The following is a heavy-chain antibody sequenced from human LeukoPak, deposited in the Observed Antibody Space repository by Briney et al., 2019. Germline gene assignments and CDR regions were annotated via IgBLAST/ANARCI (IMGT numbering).Heavy chain of an antibody. CDR3: ARDDGGNDRFDY. CDR2: ISSSSSYI. D-gene: IGHD4-23*01. Sequence: GGSLRLSCAASGFTFSSYSMNWGRQAPGKGLEWVSSISSSSSYIYYADSVKGRFTISRDNAKNSLYLQMNSLRAEDTAVYYCARDDGGNDRFDYWGQGTLVTVSS. CDR1: GFTFSSYS. V-gene: IGHV3-21*01. J-gene: IGHJ4*02.